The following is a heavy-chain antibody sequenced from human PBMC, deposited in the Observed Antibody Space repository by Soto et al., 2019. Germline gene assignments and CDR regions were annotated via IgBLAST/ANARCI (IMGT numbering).Heavy chain of an antibody. Sequence: PSETLSLTCSVSGVSISSGDYYWSWIRQPPGKGLEWIGYIYYSENTYSNPSLKSRVAISGDTSKNQFSLKLSSVTAADTAVYYCARETYSSGWYYGFDPWGQGAVVTDSS. J-gene: IGHJ5*02. V-gene: IGHV4-30-4*01. D-gene: IGHD6-19*01. CDR2: IYYSENT. CDR3: ARETYSSGWYYGFDP. CDR1: GVSISSGDYY.